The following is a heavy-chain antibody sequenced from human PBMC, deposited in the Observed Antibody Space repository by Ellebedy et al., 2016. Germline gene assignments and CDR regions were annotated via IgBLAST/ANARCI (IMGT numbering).Heavy chain of an antibody. CDR3: ARDLEPDHFYYNMDV. V-gene: IGHV3-11*01. J-gene: IGHJ6*03. Sequence: GESLKISCAASGFNFSDYYMSWIRQAPGKGLEWVAYINNSSGTTYYADPVKGRFTVSRDNAKNSLFLQINSLRVEDTALYYCARDLEPDHFYYNMDVWGKGTMVTVSS. CDR1: GFNFSDYY. D-gene: IGHD1-1*01. CDR2: INNSSGTT.